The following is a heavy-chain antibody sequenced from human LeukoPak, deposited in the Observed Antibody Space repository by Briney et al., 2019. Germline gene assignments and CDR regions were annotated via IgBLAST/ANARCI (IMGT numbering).Heavy chain of an antibody. D-gene: IGHD3-22*01. CDR1: GFTFSSYA. CDR2: ISGSGGST. J-gene: IGHJ4*02. CDR3: AKAKYYYDSSGYCVDY. Sequence: GGSLRLSCAASGFTFSSYAVSWVRQAPGKGLEWVSAISGSGGSTYYADSVKGRFTISRDNSKNTLYLQMNSLRAEDTAVYYCAKAKYYYDSSGYCVDYWGQGTLVTVSS. V-gene: IGHV3-23*01.